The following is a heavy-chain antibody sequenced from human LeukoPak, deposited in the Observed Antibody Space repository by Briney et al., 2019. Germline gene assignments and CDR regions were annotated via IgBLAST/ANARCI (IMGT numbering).Heavy chain of an antibody. J-gene: IGHJ5*02. V-gene: IGHV1-46*01. D-gene: IGHD3-3*01. CDR1: GYTFTSYY. CDR2: IYPGGGST. Sequence: ASVKVSCKASGYTFTSYYIHWVRQAPGQGLEWMGIIYPGGGSTSYVQKFQGRVTMTRDMSTSTVYMELSSLRSEDTAVYYCARDAYYDFWSGYYTGFDPWGQGTLVTVSS. CDR3: ARDAYYDFWSGYYTGFDP.